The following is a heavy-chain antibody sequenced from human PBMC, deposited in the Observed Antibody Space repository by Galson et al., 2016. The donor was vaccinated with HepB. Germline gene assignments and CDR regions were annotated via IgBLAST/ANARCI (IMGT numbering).Heavy chain of an antibody. CDR2: ISYDGSKK. J-gene: IGHJ4*02. Sequence: SLRLSCAASAFTFSTYGMHWVRQAPGKGLEWVAVISYDGSKKYYADSVKGRFTISRDNSKNTLYPQMNSLRTEDTAVYYCAKDPYYYGSGSYYFDYWGQGTLVTVSS. V-gene: IGHV3-30*18. D-gene: IGHD3-10*01. CDR1: AFTFSTYG. CDR3: AKDPYYYGSGSYYFDY.